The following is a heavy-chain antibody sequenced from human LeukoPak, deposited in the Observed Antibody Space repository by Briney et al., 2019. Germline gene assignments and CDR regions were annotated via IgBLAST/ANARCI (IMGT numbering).Heavy chain of an antibody. CDR2: IIPILGIA. Sequence: GASVKVSCKASGGTFSSYAISWVRQAPGQGLEWMGRIIPILGIANYAQKFQGRVTITADKSTSTAYMELSSLRSEDTDVYYCARDGGFWSGYIDYWGQGTLVTVSS. CDR3: ARDGGFWSGYIDY. J-gene: IGHJ4*02. CDR1: GGTFSSYA. D-gene: IGHD3-3*01. V-gene: IGHV1-69*04.